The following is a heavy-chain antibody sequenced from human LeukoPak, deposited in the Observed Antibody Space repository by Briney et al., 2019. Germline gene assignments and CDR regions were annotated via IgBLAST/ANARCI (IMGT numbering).Heavy chain of an antibody. V-gene: IGHV1-69*13. CDR2: IIPIFGTA. Sequence: SVKVSCKASGGTLSSYAISWVRQAPGQGLEWMGGIIPIFGTANYAQKFQGRVTITADESTSTAYMERSSLRSEDTAVYYCEAEGDGVPNYWGQGTLVTVSS. D-gene: IGHD3-16*01. J-gene: IGHJ4*02. CDR3: EAEGDGVPNY. CDR1: GGTLSSYA.